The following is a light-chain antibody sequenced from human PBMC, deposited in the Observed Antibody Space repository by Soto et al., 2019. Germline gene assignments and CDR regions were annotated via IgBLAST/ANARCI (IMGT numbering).Light chain of an antibody. CDR2: DAS. CDR3: QQRSNWPPSWT. CDR1: QSVSSY. J-gene: IGKJ1*01. Sequence: EIVLTQSPATLSLSPGERATLSCRASQSVSSYLAWYQQKPGQAPRLLIYDASNRATAIPARFSGSGSETHFTLTISSREPEDFAVYYCQQRSNWPPSWTFGQGPKVEIK. V-gene: IGKV3-11*01.